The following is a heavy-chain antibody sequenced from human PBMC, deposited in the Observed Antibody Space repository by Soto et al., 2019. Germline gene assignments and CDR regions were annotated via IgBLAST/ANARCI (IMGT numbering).Heavy chain of an antibody. Sequence: QVQLVQTGAEVKKPGSSVKVSCKASGGTLRNYPTSWVRQSPGQGLEWMGGISPIFGTGNYARKFQGRATIIAAEATSTAYMELSRLRSEDTAVYYCARGNHRRIQLWYFDLLGRGTLVTVSA. J-gene: IGHJ2*01. D-gene: IGHD5-18*01. CDR3: ARGNHRRIQLWYFDL. CDR1: GGTLRNYP. V-gene: IGHV1-69*12. CDR2: ISPIFGTG.